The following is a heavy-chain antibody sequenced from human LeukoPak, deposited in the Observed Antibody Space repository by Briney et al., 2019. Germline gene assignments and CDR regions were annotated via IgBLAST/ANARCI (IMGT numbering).Heavy chain of an antibody. CDR1: GFTFSSYW. CDR3: ARSPGYCSGGSCIYFDY. D-gene: IGHD2-15*01. J-gene: IGHJ4*02. CDR2: INSDGSST. V-gene: IGHV3-74*01. Sequence: GGSLRLSCAASGFTFSSYWMHWVRQAPGKGLVWVSRINSDGSSTSYADSVKGRFTISKDNAKNTLSLQMNSLRAEDTAVYYCARSPGYCSGGSCIYFDYWGQGTLVTVFS.